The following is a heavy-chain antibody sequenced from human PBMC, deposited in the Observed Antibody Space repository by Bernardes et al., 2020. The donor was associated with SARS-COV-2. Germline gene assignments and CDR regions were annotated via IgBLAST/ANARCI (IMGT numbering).Heavy chain of an antibody. CDR3: ARHLGGSFISPWGY. V-gene: IGHV5-51*01. D-gene: IGHD3-16*01. Sequence: GGARSLSCKASGYSFTTYWIGWVRQTPGNGLEWLGIISPGDSGTRYNPSFQVQVTISVDKSVDTAYLQWNSLRASDSAIYYCARHLGGSFISPWGYWGQGTLVSGS. J-gene: IGHJ4*02. CDR2: ISPGDSGT. CDR1: GYSFTTYW.